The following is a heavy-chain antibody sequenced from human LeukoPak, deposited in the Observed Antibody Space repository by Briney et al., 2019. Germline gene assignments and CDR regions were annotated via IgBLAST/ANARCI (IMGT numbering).Heavy chain of an antibody. Sequence: ASVKVSCKASGYTFTGHYIHWVRQAPGPGLEWMGWINPNSGDTYYAQNSQGRVTMTRDTSISTAYMELNRLRSDDTAVYYCARGPVTKGYGMDVWGQGTTVTVSS. J-gene: IGHJ6*02. D-gene: IGHD4-17*01. V-gene: IGHV1-2*02. CDR1: GYTFTGHY. CDR2: INPNSGDT. CDR3: ARGPVTKGYGMDV.